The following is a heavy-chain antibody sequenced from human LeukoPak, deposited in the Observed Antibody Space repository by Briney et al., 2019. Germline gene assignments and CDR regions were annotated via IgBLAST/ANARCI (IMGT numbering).Heavy chain of an antibody. Sequence: PSETLSLTCTVSGGSISSGSYYWSWIRQPAGKGLEWIGRIYTSGSTNYNPSLKSRVTISVDTSKNQFSLKLSSVTAADTAVYYCARERGSWSDYWGQGTLVTVSS. CDR1: GGSISSGSYY. V-gene: IGHV4-61*02. J-gene: IGHJ4*02. D-gene: IGHD6-13*01. CDR2: IYTSGST. CDR3: ARERGSWSDY.